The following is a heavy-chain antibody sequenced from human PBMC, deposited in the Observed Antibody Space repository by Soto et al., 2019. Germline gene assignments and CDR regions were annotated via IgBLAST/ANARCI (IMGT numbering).Heavy chain of an antibody. V-gene: IGHV1-2*04. Sequence: ASVKVSCKASGYTFTGYYMHWVRQAPGQGLEWMGWINPNSGGTNYAQKFQGWVTMTRDTSISTAYMELSRLRSDDTAVYYCAREQSDYDFWSGYYKAPNWFDPWGQGTLVTAPQ. CDR2: INPNSGGT. CDR3: AREQSDYDFWSGYYKAPNWFDP. J-gene: IGHJ5*02. D-gene: IGHD3-3*01. CDR1: GYTFTGYY.